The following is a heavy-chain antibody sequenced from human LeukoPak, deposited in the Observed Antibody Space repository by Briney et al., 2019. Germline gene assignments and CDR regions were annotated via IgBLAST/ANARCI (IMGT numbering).Heavy chain of an antibody. CDR3: TTWSRPGGYFRGWYLDL. D-gene: IGHD3-22*01. J-gene: IGHJ2*01. Sequence: GASVKVSCKASGGTFSSYAISWVRQAPGQGLEWMGGIIPIFGTANYAQKFQGRVTMTEDTSTDTAYMELSSLKSEDTAVYYCTTWSRPGGYFRGWYLDLWGRGTLVTVSS. CDR1: GGTFSSYA. CDR2: IIPIFGTA. V-gene: IGHV1-69*06.